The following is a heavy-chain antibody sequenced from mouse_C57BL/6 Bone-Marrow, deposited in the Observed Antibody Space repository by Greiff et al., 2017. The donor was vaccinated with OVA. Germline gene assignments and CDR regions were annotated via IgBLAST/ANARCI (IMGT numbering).Heavy chain of an antibody. J-gene: IGHJ3*01. Sequence: VQLQESGAELVRPGTSVKVSCKASGYAFTNYLIEWVKQRPGQGLEWIGVINPGSGGTNYNEKFKGKATLTADKSSSTAYMQLSSLTSEDAAVYFCARNDYELFAYWGQGTLVTVSA. CDR3: ARNDYELFAY. D-gene: IGHD2-4*01. V-gene: IGHV1-54*01. CDR1: GYAFTNYL. CDR2: INPGSGGT.